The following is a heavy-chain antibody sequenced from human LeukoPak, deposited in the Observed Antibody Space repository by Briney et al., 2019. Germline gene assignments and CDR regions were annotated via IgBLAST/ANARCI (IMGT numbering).Heavy chain of an antibody. CDR1: GASISSSSYY. CDR2: IYYSGST. Sequence: SETLSLTCTVSGASISSSSYYWGWIRQSPGKGLEWIGSIYYSGSTYFNPSLKSRVTMSVDTSKNHFSLKLTSVTAADTAVYYYARHPGYYDSSGYYVSAFDIWGQGTMVTVSS. V-gene: IGHV4-39*01. D-gene: IGHD3-22*01. CDR3: ARHPGYYDSSGYYVSAFDI. J-gene: IGHJ3*02.